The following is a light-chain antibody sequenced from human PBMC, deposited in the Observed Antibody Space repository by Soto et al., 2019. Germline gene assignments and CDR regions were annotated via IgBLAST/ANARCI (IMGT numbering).Light chain of an antibody. CDR1: SSDVGSYNL. V-gene: IGLV2-23*02. CDR2: DVS. J-gene: IGLJ3*02. Sequence: QSVLTQPASVSGSPGQSITISCTGTSSDVGSYNLVSWYQQHPGKAPKLIISDVSKRPSGFSNRFSGSQSGNTASLTISRLQAEDEADYYCCSYADNSRVFGGGTKLTLL. CDR3: CSYADNSRV.